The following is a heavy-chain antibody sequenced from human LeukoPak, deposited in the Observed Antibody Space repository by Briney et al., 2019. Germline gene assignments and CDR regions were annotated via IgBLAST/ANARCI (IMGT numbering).Heavy chain of an antibody. D-gene: IGHD6-6*01. V-gene: IGHV4-59*01. J-gene: IGHJ3*02. Sequence: SETLSLPRGFSIDLNRLFYAMGVPDPPGRGLVCIGYIYYRGSTNYNAYHKSRVQISVHTSQNQFSLKLSSVTAADTAVYYCARGWGYSTSPGIDTFDIWGEGTMVTDSP. CDR3: ARGWGYSTSPGIDTFDI. CDR1: IDLNRLFY. CDR2: IYYRGST.